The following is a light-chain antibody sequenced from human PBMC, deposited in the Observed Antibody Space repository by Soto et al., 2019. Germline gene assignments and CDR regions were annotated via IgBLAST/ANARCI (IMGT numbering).Light chain of an antibody. CDR1: SSDVGDYKY. J-gene: IGLJ1*01. Sequence: SALTQPASVSGSPGQSITISCTGSSSDVGDYKYVSWYQQHPGKAPKLMIYDVSNRPSGISTRFSGSKSGNTASLTISGLQAEDEADYYCSSYTPSSALYVFGPGTQLTVL. CDR2: DVS. V-gene: IGLV2-14*01. CDR3: SSYTPSSALYV.